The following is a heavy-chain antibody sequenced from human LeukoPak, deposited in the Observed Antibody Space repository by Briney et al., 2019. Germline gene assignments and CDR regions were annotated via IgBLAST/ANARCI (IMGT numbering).Heavy chain of an antibody. Sequence: GGSLRLSCAASGFTFSSNAMSWVRQAPGKGLEWVSSITSSGSYIYYADSVKGRFTISRDNAKNSLYLQMNSLRDEDTAVYYCASGRDMGITGTTGAFDIWGQGTMVTVSS. J-gene: IGHJ3*02. V-gene: IGHV3-21*01. CDR1: GFTFSSNA. CDR2: ITSSGSYI. CDR3: ASGRDMGITGTTGAFDI. D-gene: IGHD1-7*01.